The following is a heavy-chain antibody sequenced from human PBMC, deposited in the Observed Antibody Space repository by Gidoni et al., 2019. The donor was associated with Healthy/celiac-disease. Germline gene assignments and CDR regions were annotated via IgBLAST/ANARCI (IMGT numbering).Heavy chain of an antibody. J-gene: IGHJ4*02. CDR2: IYYSGST. CDR3: ARGRVKGLNLWFGD. V-gene: IGHV4-59*01. D-gene: IGHD3-10*01. CDR1: GGSISSYY. Sequence: QVQLQESGPGLVKPSETLSLTCTVSGGSISSYYWSWIRQPPGKGLEWIGYIYYSGSTNYIPSLKSRVTISVDTSKNQFSLKLSSVTAADTAVYYCARGRVKGLNLWFGDWGQGTLVTVSS.